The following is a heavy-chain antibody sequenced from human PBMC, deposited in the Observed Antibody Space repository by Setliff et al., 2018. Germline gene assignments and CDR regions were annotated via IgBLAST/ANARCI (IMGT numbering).Heavy chain of an antibody. CDR3: ARDRFYNSWSGTSITAPHDAFDI. D-gene: IGHD3-3*01. CDR2: TIPLFGTT. Sequence: SVKVSCKASGGTFSNYGVSWVRQAPGQGLEWMGGTIPLFGTTDYAQKFHGRVTITADESTSTAYMELSSLRSEDTAVYFCARDRFYNSWSGTSITAPHDAFDIWGQGTMVTVSS. CDR1: GGTFSNYG. J-gene: IGHJ3*02. V-gene: IGHV1-69*13.